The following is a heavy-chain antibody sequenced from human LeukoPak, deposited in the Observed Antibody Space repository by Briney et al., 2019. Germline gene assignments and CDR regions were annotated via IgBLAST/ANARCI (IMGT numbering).Heavy chain of an antibody. CDR3: ASPAGYSSSSGQVDY. CDR2: RKKDGSEK. Sequence: GGSLRLSCAASGFIFSIYWMSCVREAPGKGLEGVANRKKDGSEKYYVDSVTGQFTITRDNAMNSLYLQMNSLRAEDTAVYDCASPAGYSSSSGQVDYWGQGTLVTVSS. CDR1: GFIFSIYW. V-gene: IGHV3-7*01. J-gene: IGHJ4*02. D-gene: IGHD6-6*01.